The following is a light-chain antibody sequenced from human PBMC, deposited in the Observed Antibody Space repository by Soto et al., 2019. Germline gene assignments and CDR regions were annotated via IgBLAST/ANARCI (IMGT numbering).Light chain of an antibody. J-gene: IGLJ1*01. CDR2: EVS. Sequence: QSALTQPPSASGSPGQLVTISCTGTSSDVGGYDYVSWYQQHPGKAPKLMIFEVSKRPSGVPDRFSGSKSGNTASLTVSGLQAEDEADYYCSSYAGNTKGVFGTGTKVTVL. V-gene: IGLV2-8*01. CDR3: SSYAGNTKGV. CDR1: SSDVGGYDY.